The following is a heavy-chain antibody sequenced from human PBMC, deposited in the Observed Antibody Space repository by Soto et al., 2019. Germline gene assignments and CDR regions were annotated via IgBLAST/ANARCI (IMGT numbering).Heavy chain of an antibody. D-gene: IGHD6-6*01. V-gene: IGHV4-59*01. CDR1: GDSISSYY. CDR2: IHYSGST. Sequence: ASETLSLTCTVSGDSISSYYCGWIRQPPGRGLEWIGYIHYSGSTNYNPSLKSRVTISVDTPKNQFSLKVNSMTAADTAVYYCARGGLAARKGRWFDPWGQGTLVTVSS. J-gene: IGHJ5*02. CDR3: ARGGLAARKGRWFDP.